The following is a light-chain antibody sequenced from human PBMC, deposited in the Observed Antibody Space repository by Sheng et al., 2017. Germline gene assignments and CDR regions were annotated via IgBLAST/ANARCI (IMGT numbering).Light chain of an antibody. Sequence: QSALTQPASVSGFPGQSITISCAGTSSDIGAYNYVSWYQQHSGKAPKVIIFDVSSRPSGVSNRFSGSKSGNTASLTISGLQAEDEADYYCCSYASSNSYVFGTGTKVTVL. CDR1: SSDIGAYNY. J-gene: IGLJ1*01. V-gene: IGLV2-14*03. CDR2: DVS. CDR3: CSYASSNSYV.